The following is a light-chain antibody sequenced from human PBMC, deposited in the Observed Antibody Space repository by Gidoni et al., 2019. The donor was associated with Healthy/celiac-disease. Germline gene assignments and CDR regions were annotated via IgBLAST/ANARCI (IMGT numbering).Light chain of an antibody. V-gene: IGLV3-21*04. CDR3: QVWDSSSDHWV. CDR1: NIGRKS. CDR2: SDS. J-gene: IGLJ3*02. Sequence: SYVLPQPHSSPAAPGKTARITCGGNNIGRKSVHWYQQNPGPAPVLVIYSDSDRTSGIPDRFSGSNTGNTATLTISRVEAEDEADYYCQVWDSSSDHWVFGGGTKLTVL.